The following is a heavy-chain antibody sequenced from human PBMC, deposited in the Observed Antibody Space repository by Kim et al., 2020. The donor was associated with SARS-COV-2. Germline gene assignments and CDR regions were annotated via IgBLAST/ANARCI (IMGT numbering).Heavy chain of an antibody. V-gene: IGHV3-23*01. J-gene: IGHJ4*02. CDR1: GFTFSSYA. D-gene: IGHD1-26*01. Sequence: GGSLRLSCAASGFTFSSYAMSWVRQAPGKGLEWVSAISGSGGSTYYADSVKGRFTISRDNSKNTLYLQMNSLRAEDTAVYYCALREGIVGATGFFYFDYWGQGTLVTVSS. CDR3: ALREGIVGATGFFYFDY. CDR2: ISGSGGST.